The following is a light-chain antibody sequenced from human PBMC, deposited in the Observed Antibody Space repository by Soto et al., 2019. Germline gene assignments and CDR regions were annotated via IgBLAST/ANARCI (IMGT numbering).Light chain of an antibody. CDR1: SGSVSTSYY. Sequence: QTVVTQEPSFSVSPGRTVTLTCGLSSGSVSTSYYPSWYQQTPGQAPRTLIYSTNTRSSGVPDRFSGSILGNKAALTITGAQAYDEADYYCALYMGSGIGVFGGGTKLTVL. CDR2: STN. V-gene: IGLV8-61*01. CDR3: ALYMGSGIGV. J-gene: IGLJ3*02.